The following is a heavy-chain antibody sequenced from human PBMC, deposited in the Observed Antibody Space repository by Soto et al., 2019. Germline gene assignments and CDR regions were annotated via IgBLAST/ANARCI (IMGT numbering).Heavy chain of an antibody. CDR2: IYWDDDT. CDR1: GFSLITSGAG. CDR3: AHTMAPRIFDS. J-gene: IGHJ4*02. Sequence: QITLKEAGPTLVKPTQPLTLTCSFSGFSLITSGAGVGWIRQPPGKALEWLALIYWDDDTGYSTSLRNRLTITKDTSRNQVVLTMTNMDPADTATYYCAHTMAPRIFDSWGQGTLVTVSS. V-gene: IGHV2-5*02.